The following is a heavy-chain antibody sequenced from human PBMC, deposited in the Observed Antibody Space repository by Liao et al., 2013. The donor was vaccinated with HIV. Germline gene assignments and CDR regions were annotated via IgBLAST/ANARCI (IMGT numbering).Heavy chain of an antibody. CDR1: GGSISSSSYY. V-gene: IGHV4-39*07. J-gene: IGHJ3*02. CDR2: INHRGRT. D-gene: IGHD3-22*01. Sequence: QLQLQESGPGLVKPSETLSLTCTVSGGSISSSSYYWGWIRQPPGKGLEWIGEINHRGRTNYNPSLKSRVTISVDTSKNQFSLKLRSVTAADTAVYYCARGITMIVVAPSAFDIWGQGTMVTVSS. CDR3: ARGITMIVVAPSAFDI.